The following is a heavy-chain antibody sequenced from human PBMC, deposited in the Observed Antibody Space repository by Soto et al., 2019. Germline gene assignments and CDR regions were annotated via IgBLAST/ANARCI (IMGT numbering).Heavy chain of an antibody. CDR1: GYTFIGYY. V-gene: IGHV1-2*02. D-gene: IGHD3-10*01. CDR3: ARDLLLSNIKDY. J-gene: IGHJ4*02. CDR2: INPNSGGT. Sequence: ASVKVSCKASGYTFIGYYMHWVRQAPGQGLEWMGWINPNSGGTNYAQKFQGRVTMTRDTSISTAYMELSRLRSDDTAVYYCARDLLLSNIKDYWGQGTLVTVSS.